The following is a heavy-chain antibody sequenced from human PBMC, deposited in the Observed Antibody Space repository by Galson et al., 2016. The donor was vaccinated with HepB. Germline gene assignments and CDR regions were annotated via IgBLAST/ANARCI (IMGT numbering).Heavy chain of an antibody. J-gene: IGHJ5*02. D-gene: IGHD2-21*01. CDR2: IIPTFDST. CDR1: GGSFRADV. Sequence: SVKVSCKASGGSFRADVFSWVRQAPGQGLEWMGGIIPTFDSTTYAQKFQGRVTLTADESTTTVYMELRSLRSDDTAVYYCARGLREDRPDQWGQGTLVIVSS. CDR3: ARGLREDRPDQ. V-gene: IGHV1-69*13.